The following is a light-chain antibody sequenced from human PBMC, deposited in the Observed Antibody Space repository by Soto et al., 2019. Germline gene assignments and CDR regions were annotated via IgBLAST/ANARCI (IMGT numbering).Light chain of an antibody. CDR1: QSVSSY. V-gene: IGKV3-11*01. J-gene: IGKJ4*01. CDR2: DAS. Sequence: EIVLTHSQATLSLSPGERATLSCRATQSVSSYLAWYQQKPGQAPRLLIYDASNRATGIPARFSGSGSGTDFTLTITSLEPEDFAVYYCHQRSNWPSTFGGGTKVEIK. CDR3: HQRSNWPST.